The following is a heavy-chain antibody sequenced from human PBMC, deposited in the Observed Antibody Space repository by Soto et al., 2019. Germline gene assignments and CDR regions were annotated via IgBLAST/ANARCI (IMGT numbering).Heavy chain of an antibody. J-gene: IGHJ3*02. CDR2: INHSGST. CDR3: ARGRRYDSSGGSDAFDI. Sequence: SVTLSVTCAVYGGYISGYYWSWIRQTKGKGLEWIGEINHSGSTNYNPSLKSRVTISVDTSKNQFSLKLSSVTAADTAVYYCARGRRYDSSGGSDAFDIWGQGTMVTVSS. D-gene: IGHD3-22*01. V-gene: IGHV4-34*01. CDR1: GGYISGYY.